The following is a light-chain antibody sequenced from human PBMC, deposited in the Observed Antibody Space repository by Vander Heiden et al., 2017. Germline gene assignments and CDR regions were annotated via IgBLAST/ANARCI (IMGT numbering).Light chain of an antibody. CDR1: QTILYNSNNKNY. CDR3: QQYDSVPLT. J-gene: IGKJ4*01. CDR2: WAS. Sequence: DIVMTHPPDSLAVSLGERATIKCKSSQTILYNSNNKNYLAWYQQKPGQPPKLLIYWASARESGVPDRFSGSGSGTDFTLTISGLQAEDVAVYYCQQYDSVPLTFGGGTKVEI. V-gene: IGKV4-1*01.